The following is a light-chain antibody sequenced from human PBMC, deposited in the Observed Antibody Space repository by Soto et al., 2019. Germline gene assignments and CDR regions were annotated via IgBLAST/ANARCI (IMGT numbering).Light chain of an antibody. CDR2: NTN. CDR1: SGPVFTSSY. CDR3: LLSLGGGIWV. Sequence: QTVVTQEPSFSVSPGGTVTLTCGLSSGPVFTSSYPNWYQQTPGQAPRTLIFNTNTRSSGVPDRFYGSILGDKAALTITGAQADDDSYYYWLLSLGGGIWVFGGGNKVTVL. V-gene: IGLV8-61*01. J-gene: IGLJ3*02.